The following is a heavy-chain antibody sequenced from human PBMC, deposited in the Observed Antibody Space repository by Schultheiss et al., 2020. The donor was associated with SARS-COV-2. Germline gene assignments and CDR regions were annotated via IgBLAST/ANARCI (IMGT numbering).Heavy chain of an antibody. J-gene: IGHJ4*02. D-gene: IGHD6-13*01. V-gene: IGHV4-59*01. CDR1: GGSISSYY. CDR2: IYYSGST. Sequence: SETLSLTCTVSGGSISSYYWSWIRQPPGKGLEWIGYIYYSGSTNYNPSLKSRVTISVDTSKNQFSLKLSSVTAADTAVYYCARGVSWYGVNYFDYWGQGTLVTVSS. CDR3: ARGVSWYGVNYFDY.